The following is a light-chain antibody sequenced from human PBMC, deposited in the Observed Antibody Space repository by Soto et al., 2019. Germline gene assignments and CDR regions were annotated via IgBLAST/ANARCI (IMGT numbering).Light chain of an antibody. CDR2: WAS. CDR3: QQYYNTLT. J-gene: IGKJ2*01. V-gene: IGKV4-1*01. CDR1: QSVLYSSNNKNY. Sequence: EIVMTQSPDSLAVSLGERATINCKSSQSVLYSSNNKNYLSWYQQKPGQPPKLLIYWASTRETRVPARFSGSGSGTDFTLTISCLQPEDVAVYNCQQYYNTLTFGQGTKLEIK.